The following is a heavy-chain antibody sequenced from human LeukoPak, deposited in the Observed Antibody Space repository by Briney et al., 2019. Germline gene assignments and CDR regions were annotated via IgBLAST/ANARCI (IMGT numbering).Heavy chain of an antibody. CDR2: INSNSGGT. V-gene: IGHV1-2*02. D-gene: IGHD3-22*01. J-gene: IGHJ4*02. CDR3: ARGEKVATMIVTDY. CDR1: GYTFTAYY. Sequence: GASVKVSCKASGYTFTAYYMHWVRQAPGQGLEWMGWINSNSGGTNSAQKFQGRVTMTRDTSISTAYMELSSLRSDDTAVYYCARGEKVATMIVTDYWGQGTLVTVSS.